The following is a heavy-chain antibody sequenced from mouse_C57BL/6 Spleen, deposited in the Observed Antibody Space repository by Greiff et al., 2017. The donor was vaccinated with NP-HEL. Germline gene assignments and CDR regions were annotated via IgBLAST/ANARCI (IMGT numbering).Heavy chain of an antibody. CDR3: ARRKGWHYYAMDY. D-gene: IGHD2-3*01. Sequence: QVQLQQSGPELVKPGASVKISCKASGYAFSSSWMNWVKQRPGKGLEWIGRIYPGDGDTTYNGKFKGKATLTADKSSSTAYMQLSSLTSEDSAVYFWARRKGWHYYAMDYWGQGTSVTVSS. V-gene: IGHV1-82*01. J-gene: IGHJ4*01. CDR1: GYAFSSSW. CDR2: IYPGDGDT.